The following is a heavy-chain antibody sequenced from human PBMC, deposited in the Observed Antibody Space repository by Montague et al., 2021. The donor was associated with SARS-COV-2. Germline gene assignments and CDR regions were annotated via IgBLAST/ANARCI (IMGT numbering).Heavy chain of an antibody. CDR3: ARGITVTTFYYYYGMDV. CDR1: GGSFSGYY. J-gene: IGHJ6*02. V-gene: IGHV4-34*01. Sequence: SETLSLTCAVSGGSFSGYYWNWIRQPPGKGLEWIGDINHSGSTNYNPSLKSRVTISVDTSKNQFSLKLSSVTAADTAVFYCARGITVTTFYYYYGMDVWGQGTTVTVSS. CDR2: INHSGST. D-gene: IGHD4-17*01.